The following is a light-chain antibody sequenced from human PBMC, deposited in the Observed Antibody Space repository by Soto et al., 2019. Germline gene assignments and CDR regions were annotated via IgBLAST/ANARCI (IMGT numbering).Light chain of an antibody. CDR1: QGINSW. CDR2: AAS. CDR3: QQSYSTPIT. V-gene: IGKV1-12*01. J-gene: IGKJ5*01. Sequence: DIQMTQPPSCVSASVGDSVTMTYLAIQGINSWLAWYQQKPGKDPKLLIYAASNLQSGVPSRFSGSGSGTDFTLTISSLQPEEFATYYCQQSYSTPITFGQGTRLEIK.